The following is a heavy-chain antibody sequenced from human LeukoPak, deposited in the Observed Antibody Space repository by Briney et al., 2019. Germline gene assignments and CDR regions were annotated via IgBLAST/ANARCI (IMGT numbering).Heavy chain of an antibody. CDR2: ISSSSSYI. D-gene: IGHD5-12*01. CDR1: GFTFSSYS. V-gene: IGHV3-21*01. Sequence: GGSLRLSCAASGFTFSSYSMNWVRQAPGKGLEWVSSISSSSSYIYYADSVRGRFTISRDNSKNTLYLQMNSLRAEDTAVYYCARDLGYSAYATVRGYAVDIWGQGTMVTVSS. CDR3: ARDLGYSAYATVRGYAVDI. J-gene: IGHJ3*02.